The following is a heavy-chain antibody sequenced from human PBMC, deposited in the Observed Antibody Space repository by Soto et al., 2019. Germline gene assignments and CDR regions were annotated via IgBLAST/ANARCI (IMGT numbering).Heavy chain of an antibody. Sequence: QVQLVESGGGVVQPGRSLRLSCAASGFTFSSYGMHWVRQAPGKGLEWVAVIWYDGSNKYYADSVKGRFTISRDNSNNTLYLQMNSRRAEVTAVYYCAGGYSSSWYPDYYYYYGMDVWGQGTTVTVSS. CDR1: GFTFSSYG. CDR3: AGGYSSSWYPDYYYYYGMDV. D-gene: IGHD6-13*01. J-gene: IGHJ6*02. CDR2: IWYDGSNK. V-gene: IGHV3-33*01.